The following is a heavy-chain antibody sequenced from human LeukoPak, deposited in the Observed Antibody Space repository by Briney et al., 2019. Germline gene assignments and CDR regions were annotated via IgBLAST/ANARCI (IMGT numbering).Heavy chain of an antibody. V-gene: IGHV3-74*01. CDR2: INTDTRGT. J-gene: IGHJ6*02. Sequence: PGGSLRLSCAASGFTFTDYWMHWVRQVPGKGLVWVSIINTDTRGTYYADSVKGRFTISRDNAKNTLYLQMNSLRAEDMAVYYCVRGSNDWIGMDVWGQGTTVTVSS. CDR3: VRGSNDWIGMDV. CDR1: GFTFTDYW. D-gene: IGHD3-9*01.